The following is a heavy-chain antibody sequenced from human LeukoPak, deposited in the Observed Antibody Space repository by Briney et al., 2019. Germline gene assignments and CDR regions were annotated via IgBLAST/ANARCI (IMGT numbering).Heavy chain of an antibody. CDR2: ISAYNGNT. J-gene: IGHJ4*02. V-gene: IGHV1-18*01. CDR3: ARDQGSYSAFDY. Sequence: SVKVSCKASGYTFTRHRISWVRQAPGQGLEWMGWISAYNGNTKYARKLQGRVTMTTDTSTSTAYMELRSLRCDDTAVYYCARDQGSYSAFDYWGQGTLVTVSS. D-gene: IGHD1-26*01. CDR1: GYTFTRHR.